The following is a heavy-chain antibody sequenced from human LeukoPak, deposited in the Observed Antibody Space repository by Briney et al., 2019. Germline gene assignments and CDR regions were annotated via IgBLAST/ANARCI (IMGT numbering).Heavy chain of an antibody. J-gene: IGHJ4*02. CDR2: ISGSGGST. D-gene: IGHD3-22*01. CDR3: XXASAMIVVVSKHFDY. V-gene: IGHV3-23*01. CDR1: GFTFGSYA. Sequence: GGSLRLSCAASGFTFGSYAMSWVRQAPGKGLEWVSAISGSGGSTYYADSVKGRFTISRANSKNKLYLQMNSLKAKDTAEYYXXXASAMIVVVSKHFDYWGQGTLVTVSS.